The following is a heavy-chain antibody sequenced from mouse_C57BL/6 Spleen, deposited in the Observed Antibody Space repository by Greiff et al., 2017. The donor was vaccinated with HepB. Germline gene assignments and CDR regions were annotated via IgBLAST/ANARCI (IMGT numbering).Heavy chain of an antibody. J-gene: IGHJ1*03. Sequence: QVQLQQSGPELVKPGASVKISCKASGYAFSSSWMNWVKQRPGKGLEWIGRIYPGDGDTNYNGKFKGKATLTADKSSSTAYMQLSSLTSEDSAVYFCARSNYYGRSYGWYFDVWGTGTTVTVSS. CDR3: ARSNYYGRSYGWYFDV. CDR2: IYPGDGDT. V-gene: IGHV1-82*01. CDR1: GYAFSSSW. D-gene: IGHD1-1*01.